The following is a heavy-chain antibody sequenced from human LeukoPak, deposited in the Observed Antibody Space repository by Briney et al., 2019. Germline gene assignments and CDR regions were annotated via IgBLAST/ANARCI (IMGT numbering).Heavy chain of an antibody. V-gene: IGHV3-21*01. CDR3: ARATYYYDSSGPLTGFDP. J-gene: IGHJ5*02. Sequence: GGSLRLSCAASGLTFSSYSMNWVRQAPGKGLEWVSSISSSSSYIYYADSVKGRFTISRDNAKNSLYLQMNSLRAEDTAVYYCARATYYYDSSGPLTGFDPWGQGTLVTVSS. CDR1: GLTFSSYS. D-gene: IGHD3-22*01. CDR2: ISSSSSYI.